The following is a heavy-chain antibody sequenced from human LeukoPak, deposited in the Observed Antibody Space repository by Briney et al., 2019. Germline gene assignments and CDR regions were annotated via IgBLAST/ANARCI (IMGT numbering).Heavy chain of an antibody. J-gene: IGHJ5*02. Sequence: SETLSLTCSVSGDTISTSDHYWGWIRQPPGKGLEWIGSIYYTGNTYYNPSLKSRVTISVDTSKNQFSLKLSSVTAADTAVYYCARGIIVGATWGENDNWFDPWGQGTLVTVSS. CDR2: IYYTGNT. V-gene: IGHV4-39*07. D-gene: IGHD1-26*01. CDR3: ARGIIVGATWGENDNWFDP. CDR1: GDTISTSDHY.